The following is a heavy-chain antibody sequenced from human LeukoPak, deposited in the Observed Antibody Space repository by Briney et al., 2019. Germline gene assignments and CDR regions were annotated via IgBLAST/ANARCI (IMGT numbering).Heavy chain of an antibody. Sequence: GGSLRLSCAASGFTFSNAWMSWVRQAPGKGLEWVGRIKSKTDGGTTDYAAPVKGRFTISRDDSKNTLYLQMNSLKTEDTAVYYCTTDRYYDFWSDYYTSVSFWGQGTLVTVSS. V-gene: IGHV3-15*01. D-gene: IGHD3-3*01. CDR1: GFTFSNAW. J-gene: IGHJ4*02. CDR2: IKSKTDGGTT. CDR3: TTDRYYDFWSDYYTSVSF.